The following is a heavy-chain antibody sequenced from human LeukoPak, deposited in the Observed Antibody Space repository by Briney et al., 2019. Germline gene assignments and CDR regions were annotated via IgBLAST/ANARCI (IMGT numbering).Heavy chain of an antibody. CDR3: AREGYCSGGSCYPGDY. CDR1: GYTFTGYY. V-gene: IGHV1-18*04. D-gene: IGHD2-15*01. J-gene: IGHJ4*02. CDR2: ISAYNGNT. Sequence: VASVKVSCKASGYTFTGYYMHWVRQAPGQGLEWMGWISAYNGNTNYAQKLQGRVTMTTDTSTSTAYMELRSLRSDDTAVYYCAREGYCSGGSCYPGDYWGQGTLVTVSS.